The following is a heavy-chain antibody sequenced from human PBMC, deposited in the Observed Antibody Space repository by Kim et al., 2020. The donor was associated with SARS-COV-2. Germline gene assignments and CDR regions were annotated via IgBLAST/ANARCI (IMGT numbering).Heavy chain of an antibody. CDR2: INHSGST. Sequence: SETLSLTCAVYGGSFSGYYWSWIRQPPGKGLEWIGEINHSGSTNYNPSLKSRVTISVDTSKNQFSLKLSSVTAADTAVYYCARGRYSSSWPYYYYYYMDV. CDR3: ARGRYSSSWPYYYYYYMDV. D-gene: IGHD6-13*01. V-gene: IGHV4-34*01. CDR1: GGSFSGYY. J-gene: IGHJ6*03.